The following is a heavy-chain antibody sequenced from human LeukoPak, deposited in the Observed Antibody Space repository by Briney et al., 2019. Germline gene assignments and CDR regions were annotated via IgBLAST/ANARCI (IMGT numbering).Heavy chain of an antibody. Sequence: ASVKVSCKVSGHTLTELSMHWVRQAPGKGLEWMGGFDPEDGETIYAQKFQGRVTMTEDTSTDTAYMELSSLRSEDTAVYYCATGEPTAMVDEYYFDYWGQGTLVTVSS. CDR3: ATGEPTAMVDEYYFDY. CDR1: GHTLTELS. V-gene: IGHV1-24*01. J-gene: IGHJ4*02. CDR2: FDPEDGET. D-gene: IGHD5-18*01.